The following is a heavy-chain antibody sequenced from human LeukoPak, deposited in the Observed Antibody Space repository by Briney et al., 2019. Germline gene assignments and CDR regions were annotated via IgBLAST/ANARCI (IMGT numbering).Heavy chain of an antibody. Sequence: SETLSLTCTVSGGSISSHYWSWIRQPPGKGLEWIGNIYYTGSTNYNPSLKSRVTISVDTSKNQFSLKVSSATAADTAVYYCALSAGDWFDPWGQGTLVTVSS. D-gene: IGHD1-26*01. J-gene: IGHJ5*02. CDR2: IYYTGST. CDR3: ALSAGDWFDP. CDR1: GGSISSHY. V-gene: IGHV4-59*11.